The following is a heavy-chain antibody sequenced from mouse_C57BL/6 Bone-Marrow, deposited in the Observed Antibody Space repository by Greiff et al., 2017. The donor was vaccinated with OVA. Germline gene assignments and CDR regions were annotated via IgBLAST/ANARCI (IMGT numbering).Heavy chain of an antibody. Sequence: EVKVEESGAELVKPGASVKLSCTASGFNIKDYYMHWVKQRTEQGLEWIGRIDPEDGETKYAPKFQGKATITADTSSNTAYLQLSSLTSEDTAVYYCARVVAKDWYFDVWGTGTTVTVSS. D-gene: IGHD1-1*01. J-gene: IGHJ1*03. CDR2: IDPEDGET. V-gene: IGHV14-2*01. CDR1: GFNIKDYY. CDR3: ARVVAKDWYFDV.